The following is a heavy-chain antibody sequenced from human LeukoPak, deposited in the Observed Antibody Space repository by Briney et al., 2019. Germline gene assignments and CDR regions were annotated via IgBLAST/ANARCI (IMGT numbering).Heavy chain of an antibody. Sequence: GGSLRLSCAASGFTFSSYSMNWSRKAPGKGLEWFSSISSSSSYIYYADSVKGRFTISRDNAKNSLYLQMNSLRAEDTAVYYCARDWPTIAAAGTIPEYFQHWGQGTLVTVSS. CDR1: GFTFSSYS. CDR2: ISSSSSYI. D-gene: IGHD6-13*01. CDR3: ARDWPTIAAAGTIPEYFQH. V-gene: IGHV3-21*01. J-gene: IGHJ1*01.